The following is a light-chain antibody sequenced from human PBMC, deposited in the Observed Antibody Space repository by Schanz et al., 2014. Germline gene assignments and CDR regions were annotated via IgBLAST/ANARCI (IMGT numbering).Light chain of an antibody. CDR2: DVS. J-gene: IGLJ2*01. CDR3: SSYAGSNNPVV. V-gene: IGLV2-8*01. CDR1: SSVVGGYNY. Sequence: QSALTQPASVSGSPGQSITISCTGTSSVVGGYNYVSWYQQHPGKAPKLMIYDVSNRPSGVPDRFSGSKSGNTASLTVSGLQAEDEADYYCSSYAGSNNPVVFGGGTKLTVL.